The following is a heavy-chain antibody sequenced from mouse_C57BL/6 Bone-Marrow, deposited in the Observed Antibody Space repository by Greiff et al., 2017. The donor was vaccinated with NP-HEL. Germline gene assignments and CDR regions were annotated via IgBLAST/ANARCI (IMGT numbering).Heavy chain of an antibody. J-gene: IGHJ2*01. V-gene: IGHV1-50*01. D-gene: IGHD2-4*01. CDR2: IDPSDSYT. CDR3: ARVIYYDYEDDY. Sequence: QVQLQQPGAELVKPGASVKLSCKASGYTFTSYWMQWVKQRPGQGLEWIGEIDPSDSYTNYNQKFKGKATLTVDTSSSTAYMQLSSLTSEDSAVYYCARVIYYDYEDDYWGQGTTLTVSS. CDR1: GYTFTSYW.